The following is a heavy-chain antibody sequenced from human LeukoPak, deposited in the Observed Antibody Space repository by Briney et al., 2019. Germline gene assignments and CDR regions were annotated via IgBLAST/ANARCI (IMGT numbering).Heavy chain of an antibody. Sequence: GASVKVSCKASGYTFTSYGISWVRQAPGQGLEWMGWISADNGNTNYAQKLQGRVTMTTDTFTSTAYMELRSLRSDDTAVYYCARISFGSSWHLFDYWGQGTLVTVSS. CDR2: ISADNGNT. CDR1: GYTFTSYG. CDR3: ARISFGSSWHLFDY. J-gene: IGHJ4*02. V-gene: IGHV1-18*01. D-gene: IGHD6-13*01.